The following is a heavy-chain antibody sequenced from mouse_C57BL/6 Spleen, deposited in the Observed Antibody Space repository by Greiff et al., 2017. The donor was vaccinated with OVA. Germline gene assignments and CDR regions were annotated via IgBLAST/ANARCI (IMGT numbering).Heavy chain of an antibody. CDR1: GFTFSNYW. D-gene: IGHD1-1*01. Sequence: EVQLVESGGGLVQPGGSMKLSCVASGFTFSNYWMNWVRQSPEKGLEWVAQIRLKSDNYATHYAESVKGRFTISRDDSKSSVYLQMNNLRAEDTGIYYCTENSQYYGSRVGYFDVWGTGTTVTVSS. CDR3: TENSQYYGSRVGYFDV. V-gene: IGHV6-3*01. CDR2: IRLKSDNYAT. J-gene: IGHJ1*03.